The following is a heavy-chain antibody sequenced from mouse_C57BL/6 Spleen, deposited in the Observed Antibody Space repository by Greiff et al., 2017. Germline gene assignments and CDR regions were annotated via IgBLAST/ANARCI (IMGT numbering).Heavy chain of an antibody. D-gene: IGHD4-1*01. J-gene: IGHJ4*01. CDR1: GYTFTSYG. Sequence: VKLMESGAELARPGASVKLSCKASGYTFTSYGISWVKQRTGQGLEWIGEIYPRSGNTYYNEKFKGKATLTADKSSSTAYMELRSLTSEDSAVYFCARLGREAMDYWGQGTSVTVSS. CDR3: ARLGREAMDY. V-gene: IGHV1-81*01. CDR2: IYPRSGNT.